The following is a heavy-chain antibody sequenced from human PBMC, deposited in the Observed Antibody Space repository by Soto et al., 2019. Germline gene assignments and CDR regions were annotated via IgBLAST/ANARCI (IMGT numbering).Heavy chain of an antibody. Sequence: QVQLLQSGAEVKKPGSSVRVSCEASGGTFRTYAISWVRQAPGQGLERMGEIIPIFGTVNYAQRFQGRVTITAGETTTTVYMDLRSMRSEDTAVNYCAKGAVAGTPTSYYYYGMDVWGQGTTVTVSS. CDR1: GGTFRTYA. V-gene: IGHV1-69*12. J-gene: IGHJ6*02. D-gene: IGHD6-19*01. CDR2: IIPIFGTV. CDR3: AKGAVAGTPTSYYYYGMDV.